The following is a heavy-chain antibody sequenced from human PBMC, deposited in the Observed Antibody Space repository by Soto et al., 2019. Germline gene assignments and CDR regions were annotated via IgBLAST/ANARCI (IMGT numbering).Heavy chain of an antibody. D-gene: IGHD3-10*01. Sequence: PSETLSLTCAVYGGSFSGYYWSWIRQPPGKGLEWIGEINHSGSTNYNPSLKSRVTISVGTSKNQFSLKLSSVTAADTAVYYCARHEFPGVKNYRRTRDGSGSYYNWFDPWGQGTLVTVSS. V-gene: IGHV4-34*01. CDR3: ARHEFPGVKNYRRTRDGSGSYYNWFDP. CDR2: INHSGST. J-gene: IGHJ5*02. CDR1: GGSFSGYY.